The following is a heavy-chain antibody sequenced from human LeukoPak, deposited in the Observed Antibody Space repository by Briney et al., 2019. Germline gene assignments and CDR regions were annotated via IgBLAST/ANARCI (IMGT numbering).Heavy chain of an antibody. CDR3: AKEIYGDPTGGRFQH. CDR2: ISGSGGST. CDR1: GFTFSSYW. V-gene: IGHV3-23*01. J-gene: IGHJ1*01. Sequence: PGGSLRLSCAASGFTFSSYWMSWVRQVSGKGLEWVSVISGSGGSTYYADSVKGRFTISRDNSKNTLYLQMKSLRAEDTAVYYCAKEIYGDPTGGRFQHWGQGTLVTVSS. D-gene: IGHD4/OR15-4a*01.